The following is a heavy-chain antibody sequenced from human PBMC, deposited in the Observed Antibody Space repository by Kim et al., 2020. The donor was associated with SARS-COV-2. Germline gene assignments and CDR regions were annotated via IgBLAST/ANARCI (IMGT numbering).Heavy chain of an antibody. CDR1: GGSFSGYY. CDR3: ARVQYDSSGYYYFYYYGMDV. CDR2: INHSGST. D-gene: IGHD3-22*01. J-gene: IGHJ6*02. V-gene: IGHV4-34*01. Sequence: SETLSLTCAVYGGSFSGYYWSWIRQPPGKGLEWIGEINHSGSTNYNPSLKSRVTISVDTSKNQFSLKLSSVTAADTAVYYCARVQYDSSGYYYFYYYGMDVWGQGTTVTVSS.